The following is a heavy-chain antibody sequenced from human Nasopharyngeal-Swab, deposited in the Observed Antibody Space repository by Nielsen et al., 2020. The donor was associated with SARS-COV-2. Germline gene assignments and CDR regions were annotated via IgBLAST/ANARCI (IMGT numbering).Heavy chain of an antibody. CDR1: GFVFSGSA. Sequence: LKISCAASGFVFSGSAIHWVRQPSGKGLEWVGRIGDKAHNYATTYAASVKGRFTISRDDSKNTAFLQMDSLKTEDTALYYCTTDYYFDYWGQGTLVTVSS. CDR3: TTDYYFDY. J-gene: IGHJ4*02. V-gene: IGHV3-73*01. CDR2: IGDKAHNYAT.